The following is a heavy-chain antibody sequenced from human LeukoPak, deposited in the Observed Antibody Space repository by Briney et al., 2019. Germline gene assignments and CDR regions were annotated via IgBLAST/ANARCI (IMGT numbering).Heavy chain of an antibody. CDR3: ARARSERGLSPWDY. D-gene: IGHD5-24*01. CDR1: GYSISSGYY. Sequence: SETLSLTCTVSGYSISSGYYWGWIRQPPGKGLEWIGSIYYSGSTYYNPSLKSRVTISVDTSKNQFSLKLSSVTAADTAVYYCARARSERGLSPWDYWGQGTLVTVSS. CDR2: IYYSGST. J-gene: IGHJ4*02. V-gene: IGHV4-38-2*02.